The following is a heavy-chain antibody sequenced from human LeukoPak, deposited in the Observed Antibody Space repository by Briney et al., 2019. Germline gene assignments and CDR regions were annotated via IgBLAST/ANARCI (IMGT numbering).Heavy chain of an antibody. D-gene: IGHD3-10*01. J-gene: IGHJ5*02. CDR3: ARDLESSYYGSGSPFNWFDP. CDR1: GFTFSSYA. V-gene: IGHV3-30*04. CDR2: ISYDGSNK. Sequence: TGGSLRLSCAASGFTFSSYAMHWVRQAPGKGVEWVAVISYDGSNKYYADSVKGRFTISRDNSKNTLYLQMNSLRAEDTAVYYCARDLESSYYGSGSPFNWFDPWGQGTLVTVSS.